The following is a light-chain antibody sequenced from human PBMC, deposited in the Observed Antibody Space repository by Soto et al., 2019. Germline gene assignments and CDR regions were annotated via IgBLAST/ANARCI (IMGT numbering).Light chain of an antibody. J-gene: IGKJ2*01. V-gene: IGKV3-11*01. CDR3: QQRSYWPYT. CDR2: DAS. Sequence: IVLTQSPATLSLSPGEIATLSCRASQSVGRYLAWYQQRPGQAPRLLISDASNRATGIPAKFSGSGSGTDFTLTISSLEPEDFAVYYCQQRSYWPYTFGEGTKLEIK. CDR1: QSVGRY.